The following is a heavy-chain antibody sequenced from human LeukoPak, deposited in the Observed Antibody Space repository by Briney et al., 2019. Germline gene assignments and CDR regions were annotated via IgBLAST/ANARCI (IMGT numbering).Heavy chain of an antibody. CDR2: IYHSGSI. Sequence: SETLSLTCAVSGGSISSSNWWSWVRQPPGKGLEWIGEIYHSGSINYNPSLKSRVTISVDKSKNQFSLKLSSVTAADTAVYYCASFYLRSGWFDPWGQGTLVTVSS. V-gene: IGHV4-4*02. CDR1: GGSISSSNW. J-gene: IGHJ5*02. D-gene: IGHD2/OR15-2a*01. CDR3: ASFYLRSGWFDP.